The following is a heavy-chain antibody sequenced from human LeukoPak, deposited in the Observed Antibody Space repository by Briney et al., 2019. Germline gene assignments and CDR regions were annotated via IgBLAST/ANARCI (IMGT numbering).Heavy chain of an antibody. CDR2: ISWNSGSI. D-gene: IGHD6-19*01. J-gene: IGHJ4*02. Sequence: GGSLRLSCAASGFTFDDYAMHWVRQAPGKGLEGVSGISWNSGSIGYADSVKGRFTISRDNAKNSLYLQMNSLRAEDTALYYCARVENFSSGWYYFDYWGQGTLVTVSS. CDR3: ARVENFSSGWYYFDY. CDR1: GFTFDDYA. V-gene: IGHV3-9*01.